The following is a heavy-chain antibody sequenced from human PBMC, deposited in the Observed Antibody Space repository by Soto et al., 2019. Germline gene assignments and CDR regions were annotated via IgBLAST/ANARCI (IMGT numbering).Heavy chain of an antibody. CDR2: ISGSGGST. Sequence: EVQLLESGGGLVQPGGSLRLSCAASGFTFSSYAMSWVRQAPGKGLEWVSAISGSGGSTYYADSVKGRFTISRDNSKNTLYLQMNSLRAEDTAVYYCANRLVGAMSAFDIWGQGTMVTVSS. CDR1: GFTFSSYA. D-gene: IGHD1-26*01. CDR3: ANRLVGAMSAFDI. J-gene: IGHJ3*02. V-gene: IGHV3-23*01.